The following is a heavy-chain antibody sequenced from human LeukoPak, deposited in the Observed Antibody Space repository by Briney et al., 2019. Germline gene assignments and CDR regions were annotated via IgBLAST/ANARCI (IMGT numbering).Heavy chain of an antibody. Sequence: AGGSLRLSCAASGFTFSGAWMCWVRQAPGKGLEWVGRIRSKTDGGTTDYAAPVKGRFTVSRDDSKNTLYLQMNSLKTEDTAVYYCTTHTSSWSKYDYWGQGTLVTVSS. V-gene: IGHV3-15*01. J-gene: IGHJ4*02. D-gene: IGHD6-13*01. CDR3: TTHTSSWSKYDY. CDR2: IRSKTDGGTT. CDR1: GFTFSGAW.